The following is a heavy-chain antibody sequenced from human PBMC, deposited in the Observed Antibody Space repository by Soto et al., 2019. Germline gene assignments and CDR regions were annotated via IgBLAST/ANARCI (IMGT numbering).Heavy chain of an antibody. CDR2: ISWNSGSI. D-gene: IGHD2-15*01. CDR1: GFTFDDYA. J-gene: IGHJ3*02. Sequence: EVQLVESGGGLVQPGRSLRLSCAASGFTFDDYAMHWVRQAPGKGLEWVSGISWNSGSIGYADSVKGRFTISRDNAKNSLYLQMNSLRAEDTDLYYCAKDVLGEVVAASAAAFDIWGQGTMVTVSS. V-gene: IGHV3-9*01. CDR3: AKDVLGEVVAASAAAFDI.